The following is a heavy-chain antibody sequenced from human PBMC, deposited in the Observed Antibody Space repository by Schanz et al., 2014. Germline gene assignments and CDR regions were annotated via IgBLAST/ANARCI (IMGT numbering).Heavy chain of an antibody. D-gene: IGHD1-1*01. CDR3: ARDGVAATTDFEY. CDR2: IKQDESER. V-gene: IGHV3-7*01. J-gene: IGHJ4*02. CDR1: GFTFSTYC. Sequence: EVQLVESGGGLVQPGGSLRLSCAASGFTFSTYCMSWVRQAPGKGLEWVANIKQDESERSYVDSVKGRFTISRDNAKNSLYLQMNSLRAEDTAVYYCARDGVAATTDFEYWGQGALVTVSS.